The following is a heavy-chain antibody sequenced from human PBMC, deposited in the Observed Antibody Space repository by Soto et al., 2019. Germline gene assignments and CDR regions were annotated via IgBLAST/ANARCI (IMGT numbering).Heavy chain of an antibody. CDR3: ATGGCSSTSCYYYYYGMDV. CDR2: FDPEDGET. D-gene: IGHD2-2*01. J-gene: IGHJ6*02. CDR1: GYTLTELS. Sequence: ASVKVSCKVSGYTLTELSMHWVRQAPGKGLEWMGGFDPEDGETIYAQEFQGRVTMTEDTSTDTAYMELSSLRSEDTAVYYCATGGCSSTSCYYYYYGMDVWGQGTTVTVSS. V-gene: IGHV1-24*01.